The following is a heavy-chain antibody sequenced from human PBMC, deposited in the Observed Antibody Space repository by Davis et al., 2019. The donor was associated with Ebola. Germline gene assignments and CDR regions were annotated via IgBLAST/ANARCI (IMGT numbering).Heavy chain of an antibody. V-gene: IGHV3-13*01. CDR2: IGTAGDT. D-gene: IGHD3-10*01. CDR1: GFTFSSYD. J-gene: IGHJ6*02. CDR3: ARYGGRGSGSYGHYYYGMDV. Sequence: GGSLRLSCAASGFTFSSYDMHWVRQATGKGLEWVSAIGTAGDTYYPGSVKDRFTISRENAKNSLYLQMNSLRAEDTAVYYCARYGGRGSGSYGHYYYGMDVWGQGTTVTVSS.